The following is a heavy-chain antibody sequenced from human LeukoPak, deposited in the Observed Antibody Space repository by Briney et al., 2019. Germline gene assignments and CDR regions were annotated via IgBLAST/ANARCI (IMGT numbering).Heavy chain of an antibody. D-gene: IGHD3-9*01. CDR3: ARVAPSETGYYFGSSIYYYYYMDV. V-gene: IGHV4-34*01. CDR1: GFTFSTFA. CDR2: INHSGST. J-gene: IGHJ6*03. Sequence: GSLRLSCAASGFTFSTFAMIWVRQPPGKGLEWIGEINHSGSTNYNPSLKSRVTISVDTSKNQFSLKLSSVTAAGAAVYYCARVAPSETGYYFGSSIYYYYYMDVWGKGTTVTVSS.